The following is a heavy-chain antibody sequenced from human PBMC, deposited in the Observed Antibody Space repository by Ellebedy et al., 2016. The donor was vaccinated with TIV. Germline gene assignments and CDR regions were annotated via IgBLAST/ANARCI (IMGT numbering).Heavy chain of an antibody. D-gene: IGHD5-18*01. J-gene: IGHJ4*02. CDR1: GNTFIRYW. Sequence: PGGSLRLSCAATGNTFIRYWMSWVRQAPGKGLEWVANINEDGSETYYGDSVKGRFTISRDNARNSLDLQMNSLRAEDTAVYYCAKDRDGYSYGYVGDYFDYWGQGTLVTVSS. CDR2: INEDGSET. V-gene: IGHV3-7*03. CDR3: AKDRDGYSYGYVGDYFDY.